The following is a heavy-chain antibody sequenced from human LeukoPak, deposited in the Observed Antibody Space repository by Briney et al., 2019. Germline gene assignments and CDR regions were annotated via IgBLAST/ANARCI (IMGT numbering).Heavy chain of an antibody. CDR2: INPNSGGT. D-gene: IGHD5-12*01. J-gene: IGHJ4*02. V-gene: IGHV1-2*02. CDR3: ARAWLRLNPYFDY. CDR1: GYTSTGYY. Sequence: ASVKVSCKASGYTSTGYYMHWVRQAPGQGLEWMGWINPNSGGTNYAQKFQGRVTMTRDTSISTSYMELSRLRSDDTAVYYCARAWLRLNPYFDYWGQGTLVTVSS.